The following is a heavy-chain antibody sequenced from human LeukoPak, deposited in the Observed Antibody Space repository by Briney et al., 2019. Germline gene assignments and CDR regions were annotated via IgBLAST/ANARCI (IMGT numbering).Heavy chain of an antibody. J-gene: IGHJ5*02. CDR3: ARPPAPDVRNWFDP. D-gene: IGHD1-14*01. CDR1: GFIFNTFG. CDR2: ITSTTTYT. V-gene: IGHV3-21*01. Sequence: PGGSLRLSCSASGFIFNTFGMNWVRQAPGKGLEWVSSITSTTTYTYYADSVKGRFTISRDNAKNSLYLQMNSLRAEDTAVYYCARPPAPDVRNWFDPWGQGTLVTVSS.